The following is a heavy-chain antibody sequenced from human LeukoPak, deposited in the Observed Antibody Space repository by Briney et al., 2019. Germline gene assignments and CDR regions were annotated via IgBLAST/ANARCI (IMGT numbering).Heavy chain of an antibody. V-gene: IGHV3-48*02. CDR2: ISSSSSTI. CDR1: GFTFSSYS. Sequence: GGSLRLSCAASGFTFSSYSMNWVRQAPGKGLEWVSYISSSSSTIYYADSVKGRFTISRDNAKNSLYLQMNSLRDEDTAVYYCARDGMRMVRGRDYGMDVWGQGTTVTVSS. J-gene: IGHJ6*02. D-gene: IGHD3-10*01. CDR3: ARDGMRMVRGRDYGMDV.